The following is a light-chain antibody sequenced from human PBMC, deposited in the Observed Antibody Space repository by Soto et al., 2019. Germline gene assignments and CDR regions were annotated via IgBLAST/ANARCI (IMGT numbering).Light chain of an antibody. V-gene: IGLV2-14*01. Sequence: SVLAQPASVSGSPGQSITLSRTGNSNAVCGYNYVSWYQQHPGNAPKLMIYDVSNRPSGISNRFSGSKSGNTASLTISGLQAEDEADYFCISYTRSSTYVFGTGTKVTVL. CDR3: ISYTRSSTYV. CDR1: SNAVCGYNY. CDR2: DVS. J-gene: IGLJ1*01.